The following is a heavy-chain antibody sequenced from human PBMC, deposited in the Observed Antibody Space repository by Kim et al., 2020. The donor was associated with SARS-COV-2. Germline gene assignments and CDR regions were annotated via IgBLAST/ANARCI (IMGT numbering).Heavy chain of an antibody. J-gene: IGHJ4*01. CDR2: ISYSGNT. D-gene: IGHD1-26*01. CDR3: ASGGCFPDVGAIVGFDF. Sequence: SETLSLTCTVSGGSISSYYWSWIRQPPGKGLEWVGYISYSGNTKYNPSLKSRVTISVDTSKNQFSLKLSSVTAADTAGYYFASGGCFPDVGAIVGFDFWG. V-gene: IGHV4-59*13. CDR1: GGSISSYY.